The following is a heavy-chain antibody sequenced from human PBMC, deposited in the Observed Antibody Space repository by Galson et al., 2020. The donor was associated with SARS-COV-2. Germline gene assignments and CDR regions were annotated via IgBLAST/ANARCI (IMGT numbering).Heavy chain of an antibody. V-gene: IGHV3-21*01. CDR1: GFTSSSYS. D-gene: IGHD5-12*01. CDR3: AEGYSGYDWGAH. CDR2: ISSSSSYI. Sequence: GESLKISCAASGFTSSSYSMNWVRQAPGKGLEWVSSISSSSSYIYYADSVKGRFTISRDNAKNSLYLQMNSLRAEDTAVYYCAEGYSGYDWGAHWGQGTLVTVSS. J-gene: IGHJ4*02.